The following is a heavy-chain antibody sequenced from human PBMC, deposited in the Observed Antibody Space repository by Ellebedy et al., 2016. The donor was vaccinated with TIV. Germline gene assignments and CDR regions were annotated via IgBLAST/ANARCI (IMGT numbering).Heavy chain of an antibody. CDR3: ARDARVAGSLDH. CDR1: GFTFSASV. J-gene: IGHJ5*02. V-gene: IGHV3-7*01. D-gene: IGHD6-19*01. CDR2: IRQDGNEK. Sequence: PGGSLRLSCAASGFTFSASVMHWVRQAPGKGLEWVANIRQDGNEKYYVDSVKGRFTISSDNAQNSLYLQMNSLRGEDTGVYFCARDARVAGSLDHWGQGTLVTASS.